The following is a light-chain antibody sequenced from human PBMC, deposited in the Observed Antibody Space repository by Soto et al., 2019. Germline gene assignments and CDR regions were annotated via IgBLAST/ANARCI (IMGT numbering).Light chain of an antibody. Sequence: QSVLTQPPSLSGAPGQRVTISCTGSSSNIGAGYDVHWYQQLPGTAPKLLIYGNSNRPSGVPDRFSGSKSGTSASLAITGLQAEDEADYYCQSYNSNPLVFGTGTKVTVL. CDR2: GNS. CDR1: SSNIGAGYD. V-gene: IGLV1-40*01. J-gene: IGLJ1*01. CDR3: QSYNSNPLV.